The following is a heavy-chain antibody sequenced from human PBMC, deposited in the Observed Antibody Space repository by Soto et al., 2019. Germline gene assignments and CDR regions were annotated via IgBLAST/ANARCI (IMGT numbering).Heavy chain of an antibody. CDR2: IYYSGST. CDR1: GGSISSSSYY. CDR3: AATPRY. D-gene: IGHD1-26*01. V-gene: IGHV4-39*07. J-gene: IGHJ4*02. Sequence: SETLSLTGTVSGGSISSSSYYWGWIRQPPGKGLEWIGSIYYSGSTYYNPSLKSRVTISVDTSKNQVSLNVTSVTAADTAVYYCAATPRYWGQGRLVTVSS.